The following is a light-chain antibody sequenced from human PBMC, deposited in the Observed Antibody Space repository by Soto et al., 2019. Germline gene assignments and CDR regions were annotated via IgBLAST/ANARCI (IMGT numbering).Light chain of an antibody. CDR2: GAS. CDR3: QQYNNWPQIT. V-gene: IGKV3-15*01. Sequence: EIVMKQSPATLSVSPGERATISCRASQSISSHLDWYQQKPGQAPTLFIFGASTRATGIPARFSGSGSGTEFTPTTSSLQSEDFVVYYCQQYNNWPQITFGQGTRLEIK. J-gene: IGKJ5*01. CDR1: QSISSH.